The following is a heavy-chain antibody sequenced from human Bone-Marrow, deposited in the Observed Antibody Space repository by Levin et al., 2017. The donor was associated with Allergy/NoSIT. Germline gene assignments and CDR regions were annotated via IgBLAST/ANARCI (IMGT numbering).Heavy chain of an antibody. V-gene: IGHV4-34*01. J-gene: IGHJ5*02. CDR3: ARGGRGYRPPNWFDP. CDR1: GGSFSGYY. D-gene: IGHD3-16*02. CDR2: INHSGST. Sequence: SETLSLTCAAYGGSFSGYYWSWIRQPPGKGLEWIGEINHSGSTNYNPSLKSRVTISVDTSKNQLSLKLSSVTAADTAVYYCARGGRGYRPPNWFDPWGQGTLVTVSA.